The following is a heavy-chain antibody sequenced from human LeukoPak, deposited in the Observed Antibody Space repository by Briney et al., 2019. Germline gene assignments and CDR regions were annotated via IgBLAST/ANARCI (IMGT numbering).Heavy chain of an antibody. CDR1: GFTFSSYG. Sequence: PGRSLRLSCAASGFTFSSYGIHWVRQAPGKGLEWVANIWYDGGNKYYADSVKGRFTISRDNSKDTVYLQMNSLRVEDTAVYYCARKEYSSSWYLPFDYWGQGTLVTVSS. J-gene: IGHJ4*02. CDR3: ARKEYSSSWYLPFDY. V-gene: IGHV3-33*01. CDR2: IWYDGGNK. D-gene: IGHD6-13*01.